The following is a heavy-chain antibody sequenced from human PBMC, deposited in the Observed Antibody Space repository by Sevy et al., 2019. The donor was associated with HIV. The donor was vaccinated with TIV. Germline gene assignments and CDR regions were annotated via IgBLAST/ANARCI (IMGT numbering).Heavy chain of an antibody. J-gene: IGHJ4*02. D-gene: IGHD3-10*01. CDR1: GGSISSYY. Sequence: SETLSLTCTVSGGSISSYYWSWIRQSPGRGLEWIGYIYYNGTTNSNPSLRRRVTISAQTSKSQISLRLNSVTAADTAVYYCARGKVLFDHWGQGIVVTVSS. CDR2: IYYNGTT. CDR3: ARGKVLFDH. V-gene: IGHV4-59*01.